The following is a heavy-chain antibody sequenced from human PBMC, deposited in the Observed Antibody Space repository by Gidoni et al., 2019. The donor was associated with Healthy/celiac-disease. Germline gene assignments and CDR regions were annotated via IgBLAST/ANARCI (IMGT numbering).Heavy chain of an antibody. J-gene: IGHJ4*02. Sequence: QVQLVESGGGVVQHGRSLRLSCAATGFTFSSYAMPWVRQAPGKGLEWVAVISYDGSNKYYADSVKGRFTISRDNSKNTLYLQMNSLRAEDTAVYYCASLTGYCSGGSCPSGDFDYWGQGTLVTVSS. V-gene: IGHV3-30*04. CDR3: ASLTGYCSGGSCPSGDFDY. CDR2: ISYDGSNK. D-gene: IGHD2-15*01. CDR1: GFTFSSYA.